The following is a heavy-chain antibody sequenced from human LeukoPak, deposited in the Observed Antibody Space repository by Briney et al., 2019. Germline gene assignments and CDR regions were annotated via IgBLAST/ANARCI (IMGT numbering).Heavy chain of an antibody. D-gene: IGHD3-3*01. CDR1: GFTFSSYG. J-gene: IGHJ4*02. CDR3: ARGWLRLLEWLLDY. CDR2: IRYDGSNK. V-gene: IGHV3-30*02. Sequence: GGSLRLSCAASGFTFSSYGMHWVRQAPGKGLEWVAFIRYDGSNKYYADSVKGRFTISRDNSKNTLYLQINSLRAEDTAVYYCARGWLRLLEWLLDYWGQGTLVTVSS.